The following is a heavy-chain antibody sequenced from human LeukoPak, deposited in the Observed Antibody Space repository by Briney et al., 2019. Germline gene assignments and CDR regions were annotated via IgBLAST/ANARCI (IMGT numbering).Heavy chain of an antibody. CDR2: IRYDGSNK. Sequence: GGSLRLSCAASGFTFSSYGMHWVRQAPGKGPEWVAFIRYDGSNKYYADSVKGRFTISRDNSKNTLYLQMNSLRAEDTAVYYCAKLLSGYDRFDYWGQGTLVTVSS. D-gene: IGHD5-12*01. J-gene: IGHJ4*02. CDR3: AKLLSGYDRFDY. CDR1: GFTFSSYG. V-gene: IGHV3-30*02.